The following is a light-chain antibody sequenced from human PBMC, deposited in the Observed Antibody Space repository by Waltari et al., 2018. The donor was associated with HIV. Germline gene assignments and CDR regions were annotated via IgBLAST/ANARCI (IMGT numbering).Light chain of an antibody. CDR2: SNN. V-gene: IGLV1-44*01. Sequence: QSVLTPPPSASGTPGQRVTISCSGSSPNIGSNTVNWYQQLPGTAPKLLIYSNNQRPSGVADRFSGSKSGTSASLAISGLQSEDEADYYCAAWDDSLNGVVFGGGTKLTVL. J-gene: IGLJ2*01. CDR1: SPNIGSNT. CDR3: AAWDDSLNGVV.